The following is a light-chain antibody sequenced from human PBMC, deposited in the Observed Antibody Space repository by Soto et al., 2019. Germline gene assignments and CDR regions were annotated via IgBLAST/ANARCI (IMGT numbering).Light chain of an antibody. CDR2: GAS. CDR1: QSIRTS. Sequence: EFVLTQSPATLSLTPGERATLSCRASQSIRTSLAWYQQKPGQPPRLPISGASTRATGIPARFSGSGSGTEFTLTISSLLSEDFAVYYCHQYYKWPLTFGGRTKVDIK. J-gene: IGKJ4*01. V-gene: IGKV3-15*01. CDR3: HQYYKWPLT.